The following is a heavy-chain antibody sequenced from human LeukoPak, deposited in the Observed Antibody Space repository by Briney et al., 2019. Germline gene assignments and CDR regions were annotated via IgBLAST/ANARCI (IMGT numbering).Heavy chain of an antibody. CDR3: RYYDSSGSQTDY. V-gene: IGHV3-23*01. J-gene: IGHJ4*02. Sequence: GGSLRLSCAASGFTFSSYAMSWVRQAPGTGLEWVSTISGSGGSTYYADSVKGRFTISRDNAKNTLYLQMNSLRAEDTAVYYCRYYDSSGSQTDYWGQGTLVTVSS. CDR1: GFTFSSYA. CDR2: ISGSGGST. D-gene: IGHD3-22*01.